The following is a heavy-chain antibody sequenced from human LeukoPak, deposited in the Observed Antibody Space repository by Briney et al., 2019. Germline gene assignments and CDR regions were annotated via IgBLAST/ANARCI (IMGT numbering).Heavy chain of an antibody. CDR2: INPNSGGT. D-gene: IGHD2-15*01. CDR1: GYTFTGYY. J-gene: IGHJ4*02. Sequence: ASVKVSCKPSGYTFTGYYMHWVRQAPGQGLEWMGWINPNSGGTNYTQKFQGRVTMTRDTSISTAYMELSRLRSDDTAVYYCASLVAVVADYYFDYWGQGTLVTVSS. CDR3: ASLVAVVADYYFDY. V-gene: IGHV1-2*02.